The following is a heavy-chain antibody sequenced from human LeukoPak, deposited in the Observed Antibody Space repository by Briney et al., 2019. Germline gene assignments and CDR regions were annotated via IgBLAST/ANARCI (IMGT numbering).Heavy chain of an antibody. CDR1: GFTFSSYS. CDR2: ISSSSSTI. D-gene: IGHD3-3*01. CDR3: ARDKGLDFWSGWPDAFDI. J-gene: IGHJ3*02. Sequence: GGSLRLSCAASGFTFSSYSMNWVRQAPGKGLEWVSYISSSSSTIYYADSVKGRFTISRDNAKNSLYLQMNSLRAEDTAVYYCARDKGLDFWSGWPDAFDIWGQGTMVTVSS. V-gene: IGHV3-48*01.